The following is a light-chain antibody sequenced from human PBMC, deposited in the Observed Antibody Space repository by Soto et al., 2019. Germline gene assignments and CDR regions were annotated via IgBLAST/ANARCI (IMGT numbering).Light chain of an antibody. J-gene: IGLJ1*01. CDR2: GNT. Sequence: QSVLTQPPSVSGAPGQRVTISCSGSSSEIGAGFDVHWYQHLPGTAPKLLIYGNTNRPSGVPGRFSGSKSGTSASLVISGLQAEDEADYYCQSYENSRTGFYVFGTGTKVTVL. CDR3: QSYENSRTGFYV. CDR1: SSEIGAGFD. V-gene: IGLV1-40*01.